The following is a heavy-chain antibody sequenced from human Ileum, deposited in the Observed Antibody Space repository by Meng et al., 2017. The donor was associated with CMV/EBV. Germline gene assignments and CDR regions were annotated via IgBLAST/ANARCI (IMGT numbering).Heavy chain of an antibody. D-gene: IGHD1-26*01. CDR1: GFSFSTYS. CDR2: ISTSGGYI. V-gene: IGHV3-21*01. CDR3: ARKIMGLTSDY. J-gene: IGHJ4*02. Sequence: SCAASGFSFSTYSMNWVRQAPGKGLEWVSSISTSGGYIYYADSVKGRFTISRDNAKNSLYLQMNSLRAEDTAVYYCARKIMGLTSDYWGQGTLVTVSS.